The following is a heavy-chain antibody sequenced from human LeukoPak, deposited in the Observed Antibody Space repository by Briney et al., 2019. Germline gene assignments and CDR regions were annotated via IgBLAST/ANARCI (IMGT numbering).Heavy chain of an antibody. Sequence: PSETLSLTCTVSGGSISSSSYYRGWIRQPPGKGLEWIGSIYYSGSTYYNPSLKSRVTISVDTSKNQFSLKLSSVTAADTAVYYCARHSRPLFDYWGQGTLVTVSS. D-gene: IGHD6-13*01. J-gene: IGHJ4*02. CDR3: ARHSRPLFDY. CDR2: IYYSGST. CDR1: GGSISSSSYY. V-gene: IGHV4-39*01.